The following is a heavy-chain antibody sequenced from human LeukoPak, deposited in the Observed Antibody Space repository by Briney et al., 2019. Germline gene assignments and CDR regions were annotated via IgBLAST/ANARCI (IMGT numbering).Heavy chain of an antibody. CDR3: ARVSYDSSGSARGYFDP. Sequence: ASVKVSCKASGGTFSSYAISWVRQAPGQGLEWMGGIIPMFATANYAQKLQGRVTITADEFTSTAYMELSSLRSEDTAVYYCARVSYDSSGSARGYFDPWGQGPLVTVPS. CDR2: IIPMFATA. J-gene: IGHJ4*02. CDR1: GGTFSSYA. D-gene: IGHD3-22*01. V-gene: IGHV1-69*13.